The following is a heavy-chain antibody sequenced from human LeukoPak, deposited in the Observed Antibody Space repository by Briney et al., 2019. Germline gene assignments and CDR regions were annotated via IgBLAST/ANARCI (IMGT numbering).Heavy chain of an antibody. Sequence: PGGSLRLSCAASGFKFSDYYIGWVRQAPEKGLEWVSYISRTGQITKYLDSVKGRFTISRGNANNLLYLQMNSLRVEDTAVYYCATTGYSTDYWGQGTLVAVSS. CDR3: ATTGYSTDY. V-gene: IGHV3-11*01. D-gene: IGHD1-26*01. CDR1: GFKFSDYY. CDR2: ISRTGQIT. J-gene: IGHJ4*02.